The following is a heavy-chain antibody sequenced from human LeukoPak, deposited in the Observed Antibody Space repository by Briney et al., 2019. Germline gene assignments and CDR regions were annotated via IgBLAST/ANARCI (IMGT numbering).Heavy chain of an antibody. J-gene: IGHJ4*02. Sequence: GGSLRLSCAASGFTFSRYNMNWVRQAPGKGLEWVSSITSSSIYIYYADSMKGRFTISRDNAKNSLYLQMDSPRAEDTAVYYCARDGITMRILEYWGQGTLVTVSS. D-gene: IGHD3-10*01. V-gene: IGHV3-21*01. CDR2: ITSSSIYI. CDR1: GFTFSRYN. CDR3: ARDGITMRILEY.